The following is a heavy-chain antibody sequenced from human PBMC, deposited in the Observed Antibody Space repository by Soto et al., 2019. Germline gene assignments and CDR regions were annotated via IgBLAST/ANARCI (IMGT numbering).Heavy chain of an antibody. CDR2: IWYDGSKK. V-gene: IGHV3-33*01. J-gene: IGHJ4*02. CDR1: GFTFSSYG. Sequence: QVQLVESGGGVVQPGKSLRLSCATSGFTFSSYGFHWVRQAPGKGLEWVALIWYDGSKKYYADSVKGRFTISRDDSKNTLYLQMDSLRPEDTAVYSCARDRGATNYYFDYWGQGTLVTVSS. D-gene: IGHD1-26*01. CDR3: ARDRGATNYYFDY.